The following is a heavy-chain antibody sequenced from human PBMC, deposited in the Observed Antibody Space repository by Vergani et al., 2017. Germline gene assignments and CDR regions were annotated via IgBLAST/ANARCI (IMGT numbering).Heavy chain of an antibody. CDR3: ARGSRAEGGSGPDK. V-gene: IGHV4-61*02. D-gene: IGHD6-13*01. Sequence: QVQLQESGPGLVKPSQTLSLSCTVSGGSVRTSIGYYWTWIRQPAGKTLEWIGEIVSSGTTNSNPSFKNRVTMSVDTSKNQFALKLTFVTSADTAVYYCARGSRAEGGSGPDKWGQGTLVTVSS. J-gene: IGHJ4*02. CDR2: IVSSGTT. CDR1: GGSVRTSIGYY.